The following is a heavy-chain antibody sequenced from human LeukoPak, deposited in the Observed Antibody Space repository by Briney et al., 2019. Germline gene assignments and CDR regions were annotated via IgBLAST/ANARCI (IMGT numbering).Heavy chain of an antibody. J-gene: IGHJ4*02. CDR2: ISRRSTYI. D-gene: IGHD1-1*01. CDR3: ARDPHGLETGTYDIDY. CDR1: GFTVSNYT. V-gene: IGHV3-21*01. Sequence: GGSLRLSCAASGFTVSNYTINWVRQPPGKGLEWVSSISRRSTYIYYADSVKGRFTISRDNAKNSLYLQMNSPRAEDTAVYYCARDPHGLETGTYDIDYWGQGTLVTVSS.